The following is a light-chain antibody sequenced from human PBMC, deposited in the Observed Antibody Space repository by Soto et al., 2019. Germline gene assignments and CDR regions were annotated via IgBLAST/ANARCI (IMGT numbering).Light chain of an antibody. CDR1: SSNIGAGYD. Sequence: QSVLTQPPSVSGAPGQRVTISCTGSSSNIGAGYDVHWYQQLPGTAPKLLIYGNSNRPSGVPDRFSGSKSGTSASLAITGLQAEDEADYYCQSYDSRLSGSVFGGGTKGTV. J-gene: IGLJ3*02. CDR3: QSYDSRLSGSV. V-gene: IGLV1-40*01. CDR2: GNS.